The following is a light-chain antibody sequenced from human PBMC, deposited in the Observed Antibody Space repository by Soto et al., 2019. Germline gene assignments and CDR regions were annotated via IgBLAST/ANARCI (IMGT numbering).Light chain of an antibody. CDR1: QSVNQK. Sequence: EIVLTQSPATLSVSPGERATLSCRASQSVNQKLGWYQQKPGQAPRLLIYVASYRATGIPARFSGSGSGTEYTLTSSSLQAEDFAVYYCQQFNNWPHTFGQGTRLEIK. J-gene: IGKJ2*01. CDR3: QQFNNWPHT. V-gene: IGKV3-15*01. CDR2: VAS.